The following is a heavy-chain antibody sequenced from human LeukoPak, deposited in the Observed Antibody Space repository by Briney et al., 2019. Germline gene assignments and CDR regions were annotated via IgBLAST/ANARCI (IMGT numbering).Heavy chain of an antibody. CDR3: ARDSGSYGSDWFDP. J-gene: IGHJ5*02. V-gene: IGHV1-2*02. Sequence: ASGKVSCKASGYTFTGYYMHWVRQAPGQGLEWMGWINPNSGGTNYAQKFQGRVTMTRDTSISTAYMELSRLRSDDTAVYYCARDSGSYGSDWFDPWGQGTLVTVSS. CDR2: INPNSGGT. D-gene: IGHD1-26*01. CDR1: GYTFTGYY.